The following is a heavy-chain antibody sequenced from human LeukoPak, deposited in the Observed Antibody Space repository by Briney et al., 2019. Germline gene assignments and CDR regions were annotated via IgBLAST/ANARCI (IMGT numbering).Heavy chain of an antibody. CDR3: AREVEGYYDFWSGLLYMDV. J-gene: IGHJ6*03. CDR2: ISSSSSTI. D-gene: IGHD3-3*01. V-gene: IGHV3-48*01. Sequence: PGGSLRLSCAASGFTFSSYSMNWVRQAPGKGLEWVSYISSSSSTIYYADSAKGRFTISRDNAKNSLYLQMNSLRAEDTAVYYCAREVEGYYDFWSGLLYMDVWGKGTTVTVSS. CDR1: GFTFSSYS.